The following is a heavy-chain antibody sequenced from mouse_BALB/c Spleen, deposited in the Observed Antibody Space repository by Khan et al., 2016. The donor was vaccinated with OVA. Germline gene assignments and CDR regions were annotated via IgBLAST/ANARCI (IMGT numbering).Heavy chain of an antibody. CDR2: INTYSGET. CDR3: ARPPYYSYTMAH. V-gene: IGHV9-3-1*01. D-gene: IGHD2-10*01. CDR1: GYTFTNYG. Sequence: QIQLVQSGPELKKPAQTLKISCKASGYTFTNYGMNWVNQSPGKALKWMGWINTYSGETTYADDITRLFAFSLDTTAHTAYLKNNHHNNEDTATYCCARPPYYSYTMAHWGQGTSVTVSS. J-gene: IGHJ4*01.